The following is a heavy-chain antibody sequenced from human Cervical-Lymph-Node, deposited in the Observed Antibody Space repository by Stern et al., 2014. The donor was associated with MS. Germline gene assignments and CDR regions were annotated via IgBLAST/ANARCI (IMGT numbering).Heavy chain of an antibody. CDR3: ARAYAGNRNFDY. D-gene: IGHD4-23*01. V-gene: IGHV3-74*02. CDR2: INYDGSSI. CDR1: GFTFSSYW. J-gene: IGHJ4*02. Sequence: EVQLLESWGGLVQPGGSLRLSCAASGFTFSSYWMHWVRQAPGKGLVWVSRINYDGSSIAYADSVKGRFTISRDNAKNMLYLQMSSVGAEDTAVYHCARAYAGNRNFDYWGQGALVTVSS.